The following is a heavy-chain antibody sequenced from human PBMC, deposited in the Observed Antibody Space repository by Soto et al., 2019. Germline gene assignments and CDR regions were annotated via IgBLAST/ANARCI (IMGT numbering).Heavy chain of an antibody. CDR2: ISSSSKYI. J-gene: IGHJ3*02. D-gene: IGHD5-12*01. CDR1: GFTFSDYS. CDR3: ARDLVATTPRGDAFDI. V-gene: IGHV3-21*01. Sequence: EVQLVESGGGLVKPGGSLRLSCAASGFTFSDYSMTWVRQAPGKGLEWVSSISSSSKYIYYLDSLNGRFTTSRDNAKNSFFLQMNSLRAEDTAVYYCARDLVATTPRGDAFDIWGQGTMVTVSS.